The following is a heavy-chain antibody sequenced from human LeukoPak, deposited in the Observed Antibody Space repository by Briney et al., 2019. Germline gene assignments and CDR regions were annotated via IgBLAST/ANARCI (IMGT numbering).Heavy chain of an antibody. D-gene: IGHD3-16*01. CDR3: ANKPSGVRKMFNY. CDR1: GFTFSSYG. V-gene: IGHV3-30*02. J-gene: IGHJ4*02. Sequence: PGGSLRLTCAASGFTFSSYGMHWVRQAPGKGLEWVAFIRYDGSNKYYADSVKGRFTISRDNSKNTLYLQMNSLRAEDTAVYYCANKPSGVRKMFNYWGQGTLVTVSS. CDR2: IRYDGSNK.